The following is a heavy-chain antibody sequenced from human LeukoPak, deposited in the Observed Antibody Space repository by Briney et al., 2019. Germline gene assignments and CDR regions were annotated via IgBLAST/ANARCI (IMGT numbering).Heavy chain of an antibody. D-gene: IGHD5-24*01. CDR3: TTVERWLLRSSPY. J-gene: IGHJ4*02. CDR1: GFTFSNAW. V-gene: IGHV3-15*01. CDR2: IKTKIDGETT. Sequence: GGSLRLSCAAPGFTFSNAWMTWVRQAPGEGLEWVGRIKTKIDGETTDYAAPVKGRFTISRDDSKNTLYLQMNSLKTDDTAVYYCTTVERWLLRSSPYWGQGTLVTVSS.